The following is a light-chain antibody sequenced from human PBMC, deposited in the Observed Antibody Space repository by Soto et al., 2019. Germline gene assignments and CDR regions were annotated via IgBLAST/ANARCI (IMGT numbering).Light chain of an antibody. J-gene: IGKJ5*01. CDR1: QSVSSN. CDR3: QQYNNWPAIT. CDR2: GAS. V-gene: IGKV3D-15*01. Sequence: EIVMTQSPATLSVSPGERATVSCRASQSVSSNLAWYQQKPGQAPRLLIYGASTRATGIPARFSGSGSGTEFTLTISSLQSEDFAVYYCQQYNNWPAITFGQGTRLEI.